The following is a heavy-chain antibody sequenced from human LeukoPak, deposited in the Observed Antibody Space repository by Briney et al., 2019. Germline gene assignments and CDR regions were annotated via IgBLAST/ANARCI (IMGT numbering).Heavy chain of an antibody. Sequence: GGSLRLSCTASGFTFGNYAMSWVRQAPGMGLEWVSALSGSGSSTFYADSVKGRFTISRDNSKNTLYLQMRSLIFEDTAVYYCANVIIAAVGYEYFQNWGQGTLVSVSS. J-gene: IGHJ1*01. CDR3: ANVIIAAVGYEYFQN. V-gene: IGHV3-23*01. D-gene: IGHD6-13*01. CDR2: LSGSGSST. CDR1: GFTFGNYA.